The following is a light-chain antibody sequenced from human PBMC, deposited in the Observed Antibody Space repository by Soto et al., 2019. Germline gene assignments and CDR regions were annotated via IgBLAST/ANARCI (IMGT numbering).Light chain of an antibody. CDR1: QSVSSSF. Sequence: EIVLTQSPGTLSLSPGERAALSCRASQSVSSSFLTWYQQKPGQAPRLLIYGASSRATGIPDRFSGSGSGTEFTLTINSLQSEDFVVYYCQQYDNWPPTFGQGTRLEI. CDR3: QQYDNWPPT. V-gene: IGKV3-20*01. CDR2: GAS. J-gene: IGKJ5*01.